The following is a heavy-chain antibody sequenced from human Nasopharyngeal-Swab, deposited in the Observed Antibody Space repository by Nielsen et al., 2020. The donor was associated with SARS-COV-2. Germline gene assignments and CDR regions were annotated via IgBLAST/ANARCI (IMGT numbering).Heavy chain of an antibody. CDR1: GGSVSSGSYY. J-gene: IGHJ6*02. V-gene: IGHV4-61*01. CDR2: IYYSGST. Sequence: GSLRLSCTVSGGSVSSGSYYWSWIRQPPGKGLEWIGYIYYSGSTNYNPSLKSRVTISVDTSKNQFSLKLSSVTAADTAVYYCARDLGGNSNYYYYGMDVWGQGTTVTVSS. D-gene: IGHD4-23*01. CDR3: ARDLGGNSNYYYYGMDV.